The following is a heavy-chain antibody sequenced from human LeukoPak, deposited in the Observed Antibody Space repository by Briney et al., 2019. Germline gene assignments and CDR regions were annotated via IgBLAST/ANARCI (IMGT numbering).Heavy chain of an antibody. Sequence: SETLSLTCAVYGGSFSGDYWSWIRQPPGKGLEWIGEVNHSGSTNYNPSLKSRVTISVDTSKNQFSLKLSSVTAADTAVYYCARGPLSREMSWRWLQFGAFDIWGQGTMVTVSS. CDR1: GGSFSGDY. V-gene: IGHV4-34*01. J-gene: IGHJ3*02. D-gene: IGHD5-24*01. CDR2: VNHSGST. CDR3: ARGPLSREMSWRWLQFGAFDI.